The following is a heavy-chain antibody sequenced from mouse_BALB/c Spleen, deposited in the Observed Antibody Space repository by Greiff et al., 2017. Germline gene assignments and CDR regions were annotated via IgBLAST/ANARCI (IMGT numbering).Heavy chain of an antibody. CDR3: TSREFITTYGDYYAMDY. D-gene: IGHD1-1*01. Sequence: VQRVESGAELVKPGASVKMSCKASGYTFTGYWMHWVNQRPGQGLEWIGYINPSTGYTEYNQKFKDKATLTVDKSSSTAYMQLSSLTSEDTAVSYCTSREFITTYGDYYAMDYWGQGTSVTVSS. CDR2: INPSTGYT. J-gene: IGHJ4*01. V-gene: IGHV1-7*01. CDR1: GYTFTGYW.